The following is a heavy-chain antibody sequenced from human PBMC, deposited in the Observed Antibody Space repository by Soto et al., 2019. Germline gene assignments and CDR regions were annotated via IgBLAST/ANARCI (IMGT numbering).Heavy chain of an antibody. J-gene: IGHJ3*02. V-gene: IGHV4-61*01. CDR2: IYSSGST. CDR1: GGSVSSDTNP. D-gene: IGHD6-19*01. Sequence: PSETLSLTCTVSGGSVSSDTNPWSWIRQPPGTGLEWLGYIYSSGSTNYNPSLKSRVTISADTSKNQFSLKLNSVTAADTAVYYCARVRYNSGWFEAFDIWGQGTMVTVSS. CDR3: ARVRYNSGWFEAFDI.